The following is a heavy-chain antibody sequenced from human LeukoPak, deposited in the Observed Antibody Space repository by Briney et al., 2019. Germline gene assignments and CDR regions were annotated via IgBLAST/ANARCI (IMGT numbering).Heavy chain of an antibody. CDR3: ARGYEAAARDIGY. D-gene: IGHD6-13*01. V-gene: IGHV1-69*13. CDR2: IIPIFGTA. J-gene: IGHJ4*02. CDR1: GGTFSSYA. Sequence: ASVKVSCKASGGTFSSYAISWVRQAPGQGLEWMGGIIPIFGTANYAQKFQGRVTITADESTSTAYMELSSLRSEDTAVYYCARGYEAAARDIGYWGQGTLVTVSS.